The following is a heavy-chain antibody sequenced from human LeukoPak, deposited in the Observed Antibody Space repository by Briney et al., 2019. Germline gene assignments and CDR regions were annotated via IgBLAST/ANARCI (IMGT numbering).Heavy chain of an antibody. CDR3: ARGHVGGYGMDV. CDR2: ISGSGGST. D-gene: IGHD2-15*01. V-gene: IGHV3-23*01. J-gene: IGHJ6*02. Sequence: GGSLRLSCAASGFTFSSYAMSWVRQAPGKGLEWVSAISGSGGSTYYADSVKGRFTISRDNSKNTLYLQMNSLRAEDTAVYYCARGHVGGYGMDVWGQGTTVTVSS. CDR1: GFTFSSYA.